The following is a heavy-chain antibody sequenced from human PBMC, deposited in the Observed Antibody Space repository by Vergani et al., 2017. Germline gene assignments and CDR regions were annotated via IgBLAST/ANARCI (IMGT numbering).Heavy chain of an antibody. CDR3: ARVRPAVVVIDFTFDY. D-gene: IGHD3-22*01. J-gene: IGHJ4*02. CDR1: GGSISSGDYY. V-gene: IGHV4-30-4*01. Sequence: QVQLQESGPGLVKPSQSLSLTCTVSGGSISSGDYYWCWIRQPPGKGLEWIGYIYYSGSTYYNPSLKSRVTISVDTSKNQLSLKLSSVTAADTAVYYCARVRPAVVVIDFTFDYWGQGTLVTVSS. CDR2: IYYSGST.